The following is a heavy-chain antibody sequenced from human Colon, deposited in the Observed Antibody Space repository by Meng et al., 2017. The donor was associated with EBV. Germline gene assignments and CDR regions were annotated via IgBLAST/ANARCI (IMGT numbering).Heavy chain of an antibody. D-gene: IGHD1-26*01. CDR2: IDDSGST. V-gene: IGHV4-4*02. Sequence: HVQLQESGPGMVKPSGTLSLTSGVSDVSISSNIRWTWVRQPPGKGLEWIGDIDDSGSTNYNPSLNSRISISLDKSKNHFSLKVNSVTAADTAVYYCARGKQDAWELLAYWGQGALVTVSS. J-gene: IGHJ4*02. CDR3: ARGKQDAWELLAY. CDR1: DVSISSNIR.